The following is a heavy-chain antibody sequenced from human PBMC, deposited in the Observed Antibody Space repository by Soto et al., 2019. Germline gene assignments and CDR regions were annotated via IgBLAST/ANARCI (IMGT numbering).Heavy chain of an antibody. Sequence: EVQLLESGGGLVQPGGSLRLSCAASGFTFSSYAMSWVRQAPGKGLEWVSAISGSGGSTYYADSVKGRFTISRDNSKNTLYLQMNSLRAEDTAVYYCATPTTTDYYYYYYYMDVWGKGTTVTVSS. CDR2: ISGSGGST. J-gene: IGHJ6*03. V-gene: IGHV3-23*01. D-gene: IGHD5-12*01. CDR3: ATPTTTDYYYYYYYMDV. CDR1: GFTFSSYA.